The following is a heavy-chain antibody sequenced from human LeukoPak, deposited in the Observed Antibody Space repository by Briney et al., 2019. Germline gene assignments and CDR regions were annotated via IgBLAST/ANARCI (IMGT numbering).Heavy chain of an antibody. CDR2: INPNSGGT. Sequence: ASVKVSCKASGDTFTGYYMHWVRQAPGQGLEWMGWINPNSGGTNYAQKFQGRVTMTRDTSISTAYMELSRLRSDDTAVYYCARDIAYCGGDCYVGAFDIWGQGTMVTVSS. D-gene: IGHD2-21*02. CDR1: GDTFTGYY. J-gene: IGHJ3*02. V-gene: IGHV1-2*02. CDR3: ARDIAYCGGDCYVGAFDI.